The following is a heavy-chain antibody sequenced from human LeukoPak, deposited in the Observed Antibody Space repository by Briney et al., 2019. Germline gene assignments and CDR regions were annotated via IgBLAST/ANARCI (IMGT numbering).Heavy chain of an antibody. J-gene: IGHJ4*02. D-gene: IGHD4-17*01. CDR3: ANTMTTVTTVVY. CDR2: ISGSGGST. V-gene: IGHV3-23*01. Sequence: GRSLRLSCAASGFTFSSYGMHWVRQAPGKGLEWVSAISGSGGSTYYADSVKGRFTISRDNSKNTLYLQMNSLRAEDTAVYYCANTMTTVTTVVYWGQGTLVTVSS. CDR1: GFTFSSYG.